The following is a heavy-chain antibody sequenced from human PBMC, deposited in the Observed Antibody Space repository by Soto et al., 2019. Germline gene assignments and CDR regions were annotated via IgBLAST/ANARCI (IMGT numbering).Heavy chain of an antibody. Sequence: EERLVESGGGLVRPGESLRLSCTVSGFSFSSHSMNWVRQAPGKGLEWVSYISGSSDTIYYADSVKGRFTISRDNAKNLLYLQMNDLRVEDTAVYYCANWAGGNWLGPFDYWGQGTLVTLSS. V-gene: IGHV3-48*01. CDR2: ISGSSDTI. CDR1: GFSFSSHS. CDR3: ANWAGGNWLGPFDY. J-gene: IGHJ4*02. D-gene: IGHD1-1*01.